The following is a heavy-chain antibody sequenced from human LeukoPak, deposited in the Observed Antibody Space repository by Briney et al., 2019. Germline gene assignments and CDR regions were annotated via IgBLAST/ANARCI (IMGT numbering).Heavy chain of an antibody. D-gene: IGHD3-10*01. J-gene: IGHJ4*02. CDR1: GYTFTGYA. Sequence: ASVKVSCKASGYTFTGYAIHWVRQAPGQRLDWMGWIDAGNGDTKYSQKFQGRVAITRDTSASTAYMELSSLRSEDSAEYYCARVQRYYGSRNYYHVFLFWGQGTLITVSS. CDR3: ARVQRYYGSRNYYHVFLF. CDR2: IDAGNGDT. V-gene: IGHV1-3*01.